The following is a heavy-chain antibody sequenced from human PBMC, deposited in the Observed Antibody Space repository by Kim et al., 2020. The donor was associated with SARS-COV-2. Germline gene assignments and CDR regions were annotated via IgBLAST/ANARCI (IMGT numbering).Heavy chain of an antibody. J-gene: IGHJ4*02. CDR1: GGSISRSSNY. V-gene: IGHV4-39*01. CDR2: INYSGNT. CDR3: ARLVSENSAVEY. Sequence: SETLSLTCTVSGGSISRSSNYWGWIRQPPGKGLEWIGSINYSGNTYSNPSLKSRVTISVDTSKNQFSLKMRSVPAADTAVYYCARLVSENSAVEYWGQGTPVTASP.